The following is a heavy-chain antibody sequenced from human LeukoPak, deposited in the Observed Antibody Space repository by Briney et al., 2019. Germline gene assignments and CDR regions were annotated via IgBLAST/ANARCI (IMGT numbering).Heavy chain of an antibody. J-gene: IGHJ3*02. CDR2: IYYSGST. Sequence: SETLSLTCTVSGGSISSYYWSWIRQPPGKGLEWIGYIYYSGSTNYNPSLKSRVTISVDTSKNQFSLKLNSVTAADTAVYYCARARRVCSSTSCYVDAFDIWGQGTMVTVSS. V-gene: IGHV4-59*01. D-gene: IGHD2-2*01. CDR3: ARARRVCSSTSCYVDAFDI. CDR1: GGSISSYY.